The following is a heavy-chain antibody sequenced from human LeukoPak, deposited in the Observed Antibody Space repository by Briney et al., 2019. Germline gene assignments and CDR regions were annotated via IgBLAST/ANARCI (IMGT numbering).Heavy chain of an antibody. CDR3: ARQMTKTHPVLW. CDR1: GGSISSGGYY. V-gene: IGHV4-30-2*01. CDR2: IYHSGST. Sequence: PAETLSLTCTVSGGSISSGGYYWSWIRQPPGKGLEWIGYIYHSGSTYYNPSLKSRVTISVDTSENQFSLKLSSVTAADTAVYYCARQMTKTHPVLWRGQGTLVTVSS. J-gene: IGHJ4*02. D-gene: IGHD2-21*01.